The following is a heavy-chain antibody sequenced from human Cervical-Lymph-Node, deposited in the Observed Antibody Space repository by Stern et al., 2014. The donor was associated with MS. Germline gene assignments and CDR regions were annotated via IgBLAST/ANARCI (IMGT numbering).Heavy chain of an antibody. CDR3: ASLAYYYDSSGPRNWYFDL. Sequence: QVQLQESGPGLVKPSGTLSLTCAVSGGSISSSNWWSWVRQPPGKGLEWIGEIYHSGSTNSNPSLKSRVTISVDKSKNQFSLKLSSVTAADTAVYYCASLAYYYDSSGPRNWYFDLWGRGTLVTVSS. CDR1: GGSISSSNW. V-gene: IGHV4-4*02. D-gene: IGHD3-22*01. CDR2: IYHSGST. J-gene: IGHJ2*01.